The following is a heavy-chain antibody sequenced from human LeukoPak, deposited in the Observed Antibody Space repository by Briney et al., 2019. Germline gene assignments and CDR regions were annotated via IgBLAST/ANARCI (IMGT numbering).Heavy chain of an antibody. Sequence: PSETLSLTCTVSGVSISSSNSYWGWIRQPPGKGLEWIGSSYYSGNTYYNASLKSQVSISIDTSKNQFSLGLTSVTAADTAVYYCARQTGSGLFILPGGQGTLVTVSS. CDR2: SYYSGNT. J-gene: IGHJ4*02. CDR3: ARQTGSGLFILP. V-gene: IGHV4-39*01. D-gene: IGHD3/OR15-3a*01. CDR1: GVSISSSNSY.